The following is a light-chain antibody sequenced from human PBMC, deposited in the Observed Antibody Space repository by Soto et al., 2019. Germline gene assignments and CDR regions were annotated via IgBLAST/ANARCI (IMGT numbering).Light chain of an antibody. CDR2: GSS. CDR1: QGISNF. CDR3: LQDYNYPRT. J-gene: IGKJ1*01. Sequence: DIQMTQSPSSLSASVGDRVTITCQASQGISNFLAWYQQKPGEVPILLIYGSSTLQSGVPSRFSGSGSGTNFTLTISSLQPEDSATYYCLQDYNYPRTFGQGTKV. V-gene: IGKV1-27*01.